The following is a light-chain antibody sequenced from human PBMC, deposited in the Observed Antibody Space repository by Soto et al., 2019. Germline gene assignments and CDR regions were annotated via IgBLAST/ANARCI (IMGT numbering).Light chain of an antibody. V-gene: IGKV3-11*01. CDR3: QQRSNWPIT. Sequence: EIVLTQSPATLSLSPGERAILSCRASQRISSYLAWYQQRPGQAPRLLIYDASNRATGIPARFSGSGSGTDFTLTISSLEPEDLAVYYCQQRSNWPITFGQGTRLEIK. CDR1: QRISSY. CDR2: DAS. J-gene: IGKJ5*01.